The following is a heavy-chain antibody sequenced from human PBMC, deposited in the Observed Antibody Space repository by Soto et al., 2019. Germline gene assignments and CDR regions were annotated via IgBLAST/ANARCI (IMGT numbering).Heavy chain of an antibody. Sequence: GGSLSLSWAAAGFAFSVYWMNWVRQAPGKGLEWVANIKHDGSETSYVDSVKGRFTISRGNAKSSLFLQMNSLRAEDTAVYYCARKGQIDYWGQGTLVTVSS. V-gene: IGHV3-7*01. CDR1: GFAFSVYW. CDR2: IKHDGSET. CDR3: ARKGQIDY. J-gene: IGHJ4*02.